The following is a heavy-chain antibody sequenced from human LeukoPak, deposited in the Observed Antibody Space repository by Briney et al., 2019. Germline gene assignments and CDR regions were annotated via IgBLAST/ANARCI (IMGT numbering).Heavy chain of an antibody. V-gene: IGHV4-39*07. Sequence: SETLSLTCTVSGGSISSSSYYWGWIRQPPGKGLEWIGSIYYSGSTYYNPSLKSRVTISVDTSKNQFSLKLSSVTAADTAVYYCARVGVAGPFGYYYYYMDVWGKGTAVTVSS. D-gene: IGHD3-3*01. CDR3: ARVGVAGPFGYYYYYMDV. J-gene: IGHJ6*03. CDR1: GGSISSSSYY. CDR2: IYYSGST.